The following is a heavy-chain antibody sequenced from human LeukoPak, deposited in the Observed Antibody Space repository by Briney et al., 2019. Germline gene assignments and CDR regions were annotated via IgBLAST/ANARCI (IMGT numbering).Heavy chain of an antibody. CDR3: ARQELYYYYMDV. Sequence: PSETLSLTCTVSGGSISGYYWSWIRQSPGKGLEWIGYIYYTGITAYNPSLGSRVTISVDRSNNQFSLRLTSVTAADTAVYYCARQELYYYYMDVWGKGTTVTVSS. J-gene: IGHJ6*03. CDR1: GGSISGYY. CDR2: IYYTGIT. V-gene: IGHV4-59*01. D-gene: IGHD1-7*01.